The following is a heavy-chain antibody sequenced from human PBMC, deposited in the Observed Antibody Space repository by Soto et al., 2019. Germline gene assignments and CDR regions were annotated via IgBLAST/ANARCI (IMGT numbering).Heavy chain of an antibody. D-gene: IGHD2-15*01. J-gene: IGHJ6*03. Sequence: ASVKVSCKASGGTFSSYTISWVRQAPGQGLEWMGRIIPILGIANYAQKFQGRVTITADKSTSTAYMELSSLRSEDTAAYYCARDIKEVVVVVAASYYYYYMDVWGKGTTVTVSS. CDR1: GGTFSSYT. CDR2: IIPILGIA. V-gene: IGHV1-69*04. CDR3: ARDIKEVVVVVAASYYYYYMDV.